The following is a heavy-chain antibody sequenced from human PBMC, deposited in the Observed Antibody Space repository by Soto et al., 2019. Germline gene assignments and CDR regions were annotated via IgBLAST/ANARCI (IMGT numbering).Heavy chain of an antibody. J-gene: IGHJ6*02. CDR3: ARAGLWFGGDYYYGMDV. CDR1: GGSISSGGYY. V-gene: IGHV4-31*03. D-gene: IGHD3-10*01. Sequence: QVQLQESGPGLVKPSQTLSLTCTVSGGSISSGGYYWSWIRQHPGKGLEWIGYIYYSGSTYYNPSLKSRVTISVDTSKIQFSLKLSSVTAADTAVYYCARAGLWFGGDYYYGMDVWGQGTTVTVSS. CDR2: IYYSGST.